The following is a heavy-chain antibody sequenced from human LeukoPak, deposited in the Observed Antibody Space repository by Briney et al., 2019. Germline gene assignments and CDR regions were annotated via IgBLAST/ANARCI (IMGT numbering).Heavy chain of an antibody. V-gene: IGHV3-33*01. Sequence: GGSLRLSCAVSGFIFSNYGMHWVRQAPGKGLEWVALIWYDGRTKFHADSVRGRFTISRDNSANTLYLQMSSLRVEDTAVYYCAREWGRIAVAGGPGYWGQGALVTVSS. J-gene: IGHJ4*02. CDR2: IWYDGRTK. CDR3: AREWGRIAVAGGPGY. CDR1: GFIFSNYG. D-gene: IGHD6-19*01.